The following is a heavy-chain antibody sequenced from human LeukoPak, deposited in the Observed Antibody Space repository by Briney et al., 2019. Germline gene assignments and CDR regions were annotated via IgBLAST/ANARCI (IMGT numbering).Heavy chain of an antibody. CDR1: EFTFSSYE. CDR3: ARSGRGGAFDI. J-gene: IGHJ3*02. V-gene: IGHV3-21*01. Sequence: GGSLRLSCAASEFTFSSYEMNWVRQAPGKGLEWVSSISSSSSYIYYADSVKGRFTISRDNAKNSLYLQMNSLRAEDTAVYYCARSGRGGAFDIWGQGTMVTVSS. CDR2: ISSSSSYI. D-gene: IGHD1-26*01.